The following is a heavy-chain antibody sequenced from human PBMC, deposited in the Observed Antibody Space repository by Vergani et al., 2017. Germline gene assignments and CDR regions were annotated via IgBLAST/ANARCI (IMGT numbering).Heavy chain of an antibody. CDR1: GFTFSSYS. Sequence: EVQLVESGGGLVQPGGSLRLSCAASGFTFSSYSMNWVRQAPGKGLEWVSYISSSSSTIYYADSVKGRFTISRDNAKNSLYLQMNSLRAEDTAVYYCARGWANSGYDRNNWFDPWGQGTLVTVSS. D-gene: IGHD5-12*01. J-gene: IGHJ5*02. CDR2: ISSSSSTI. V-gene: IGHV3-48*04. CDR3: ARGWANSGYDRNNWFDP.